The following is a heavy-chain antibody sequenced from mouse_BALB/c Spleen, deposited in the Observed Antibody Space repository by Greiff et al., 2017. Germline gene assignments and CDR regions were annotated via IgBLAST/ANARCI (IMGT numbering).Heavy chain of an antibody. CDR3: ARSTVVACDY. V-gene: IGHV1-12*01. D-gene: IGHD1-1*01. Sequence: QVQLQQPGAELVKPGASVKMSCKASGYTFTSYNMHWVKQTPGQGLEWIGAIYPGNGDTSYNQKFKGKATLTADKSSSTAYMQLSSLTSEDSAVYYCARSTVVACDYGGQGTTLTVSS. J-gene: IGHJ2*01. CDR2: IYPGNGDT. CDR1: GYTFTSYN.